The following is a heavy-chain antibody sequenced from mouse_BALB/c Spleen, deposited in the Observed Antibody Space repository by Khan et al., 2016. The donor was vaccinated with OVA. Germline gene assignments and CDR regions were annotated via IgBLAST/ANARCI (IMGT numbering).Heavy chain of an antibody. CDR2: INPATGYT. Sequence: QVQLKQSGAELAKPGASVKMSCKASGYTFTTYWMHWVKQRPGQGLEWIGYINPATGYTEYNQKFKDKATLTTDKSSSTAYMQLSSLTSEDSAVYYCTRRGLYCIFPYWGQGTLVTVSA. CDR3: TRRGLYCIFPY. D-gene: IGHD2-12*01. J-gene: IGHJ3*01. V-gene: IGHV1-7*01. CDR1: GYTFTTYW.